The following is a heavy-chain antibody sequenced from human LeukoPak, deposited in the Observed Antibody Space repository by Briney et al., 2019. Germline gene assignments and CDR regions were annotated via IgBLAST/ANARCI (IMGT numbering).Heavy chain of an antibody. CDR1: GYTFTGYY. CDR2: INPNSGGT. J-gene: IGHJ6*03. Sequence: ASVKVSCKASGYTFTGYYMHWVRQAPGQGLEWMGWINPNSGGTNYAQKFQGRVTMTRDTSISTAYMELSRLRSDDMAVYYCARSMVRGVIRSMDVWGKGTTVTISS. V-gene: IGHV1-2*02. CDR3: ARSMVRGVIRSMDV. D-gene: IGHD3-10*01.